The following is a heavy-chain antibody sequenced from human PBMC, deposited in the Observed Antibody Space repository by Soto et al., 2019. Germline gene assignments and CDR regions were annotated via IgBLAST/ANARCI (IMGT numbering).Heavy chain of an antibody. Sequence: QVQLVQSGAEVKKPGSSVKVSCKASGGTFSSYAISWVRQAPGQGLEWMGGIIPIFGTANYAQKFQGRVTITADESTSTAYMELSSLRSEDTAVYYCARDSGLRAVADYYYGMDVWGQGTTVTVSS. D-gene: IGHD6-19*01. J-gene: IGHJ6*02. CDR3: ARDSGLRAVADYYYGMDV. V-gene: IGHV1-69*01. CDR2: IIPIFGTA. CDR1: GGTFSSYA.